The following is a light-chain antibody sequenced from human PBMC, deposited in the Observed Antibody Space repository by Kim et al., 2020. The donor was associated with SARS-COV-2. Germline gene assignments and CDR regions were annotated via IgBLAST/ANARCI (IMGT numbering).Light chain of an antibody. V-gene: IGKV1-5*03. J-gene: IGKJ1*01. CDR2: KAS. Sequence: DIQMTQSPSTLSASVGDRVTITCRASQSVSSWLAWYQQKPGKAPNLLIYKASTLEGGVPSRFSGSGSGTEFTLTISSLQPDDFATYYCQQYSDYWTFGQGTKVDIK. CDR1: QSVSSW. CDR3: QQYSDYWT.